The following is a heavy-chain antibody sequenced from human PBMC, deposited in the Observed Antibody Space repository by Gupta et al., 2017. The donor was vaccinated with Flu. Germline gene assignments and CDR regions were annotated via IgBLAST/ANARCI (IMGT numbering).Heavy chain of an antibody. J-gene: IGHJ5*02. CDR2: ISDSANSS. CDR3: TRAPGNYFDP. D-gene: IGHD1-7*01. CDR1: GFTFSTSA. V-gene: IGHV3-23*01. Sequence: EVQLLESGGGLVQPGGSLRLSCAASGFTFSTSAMIWVRQAPGKGLEWVSAISDSANSSCYADSVKGRFTISTDRAKNTLYLQMNSRRAEDTAFYYCTRAPGNYFDPWGQGTLVIVSS.